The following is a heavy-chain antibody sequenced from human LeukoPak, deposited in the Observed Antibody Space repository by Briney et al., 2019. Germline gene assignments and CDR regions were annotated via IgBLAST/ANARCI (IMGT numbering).Heavy chain of an antibody. Sequence: GGSLRLSCAASGFTFSSYAMSWVHQAPGKGLEWVSSISGSGSVTYYADSVKGRFTISRDKSKNTLYLQMNSLRAEDAAVYYCAKGDDYGDYYVSSWGQGTLVTVSS. CDR1: GFTFSSYA. CDR2: ISGSGSVT. D-gene: IGHD4-17*01. J-gene: IGHJ5*02. V-gene: IGHV3-23*01. CDR3: AKGDDYGDYYVSS.